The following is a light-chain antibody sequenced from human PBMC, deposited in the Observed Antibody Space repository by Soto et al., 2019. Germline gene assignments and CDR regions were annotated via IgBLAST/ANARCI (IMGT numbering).Light chain of an antibody. CDR1: QTISSW. Sequence: DIQMTPSRSTLSGSVGDRVTITWRASQTISSWLAWYQQKPGKAPKLLIYKASTLKSGVPSRFSGSGSGTEFTLTISSLQPDDFATYYCQNYNSYSEEFGQGTKVDIK. V-gene: IGKV1-5*03. J-gene: IGKJ1*01. CDR3: QNYNSYSEE. CDR2: KAS.